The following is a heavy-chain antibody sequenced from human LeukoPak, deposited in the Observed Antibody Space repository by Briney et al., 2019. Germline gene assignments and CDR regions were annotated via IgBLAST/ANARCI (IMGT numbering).Heavy chain of an antibody. V-gene: IGHV3-23*01. CDR2: ISGSGGST. J-gene: IGHJ3*02. Sequence: GGSLRLSCGASGFTFNNYAMSWVRQAPGKGLEWVPTISGSGGSTHYADSVKGRFTISRDNSRNTLYLQMNSLRAEDTAVYYCARDLRGRGAFDIWGQGTMVTVSS. CDR1: GFTFNNYA. D-gene: IGHD2-15*01. CDR3: ARDLRGRGAFDI.